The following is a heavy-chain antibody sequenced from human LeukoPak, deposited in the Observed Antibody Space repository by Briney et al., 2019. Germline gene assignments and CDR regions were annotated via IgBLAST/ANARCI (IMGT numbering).Heavy chain of an antibody. Sequence: PSETLSLTCTVSGPSITSYYWSWIRQPPGKGLEWAGYIFYSGSTNYNPSLKKRVTISIDTSRNLVYLRLSSVTAADTAVYYCARHSPVGYSNAWYYFDYWGQGTPVTVSS. CDR3: ARHSPVGYSNAWYYFDY. V-gene: IGHV4-59*08. J-gene: IGHJ4*02. CDR2: IFYSGST. CDR1: GPSITSYY. D-gene: IGHD1-26*01.